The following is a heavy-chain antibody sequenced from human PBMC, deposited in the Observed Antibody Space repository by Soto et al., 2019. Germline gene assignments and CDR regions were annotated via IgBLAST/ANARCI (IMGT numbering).Heavy chain of an antibody. V-gene: IGHV3-21*01. D-gene: IGHD6-13*01. CDR2: ISSSSSYI. CDR3: ASGIAAAALNWFDP. J-gene: IGHJ5*02. Sequence: PGGSLRLSCAASGFTFSSYSMNWVRQAPGKGLEWVSSISSSSSYIYYADSVKGRFTISRDNAKNSLYLQMNSLRAEDTAVYYCASGIAAAALNWFDPWGQGTLVTGS. CDR1: GFTFSSYS.